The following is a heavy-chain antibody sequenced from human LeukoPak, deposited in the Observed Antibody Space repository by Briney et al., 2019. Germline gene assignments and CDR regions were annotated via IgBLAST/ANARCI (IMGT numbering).Heavy chain of an antibody. D-gene: IGHD4-17*01. CDR2: IYHNGIT. CDR3: AAMTTVTMYSYSFDS. V-gene: IGHV4-4*02. Sequence: SGTLSLTCTVSGGSISNFHWWNWVRQSPGKGLEWVGQIYHNGITNYNPSLKSRLTISVDKSRNHFSLNLTSVTAADTAIYYCAAMTTVTMYSYSFDSWGQGTLVTVSS. CDR1: GGSISNFHW. J-gene: IGHJ4*02.